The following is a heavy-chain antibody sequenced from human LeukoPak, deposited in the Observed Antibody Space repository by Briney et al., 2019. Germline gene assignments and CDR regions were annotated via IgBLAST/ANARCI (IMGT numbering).Heavy chain of an antibody. V-gene: IGHV1-24*01. J-gene: IGHJ6*03. CDR1: GYTLTELS. Sequence: ASVKVSCKVSGYTLTELSMHWVRQAPGKGLEWMGGFDPEDGETIYAQKFQGRVTMTEDTSTDTAYMELSSLRSEDTAVYYCARGQAVTTSLYYYYYYMDVWGKGTTATVSS. CDR2: FDPEDGET. D-gene: IGHD4-11*01. CDR3: ARGQAVTTSLYYYYYYMDV.